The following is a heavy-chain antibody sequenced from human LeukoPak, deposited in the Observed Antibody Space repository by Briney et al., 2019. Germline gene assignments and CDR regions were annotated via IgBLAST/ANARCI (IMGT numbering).Heavy chain of an antibody. Sequence: ASVKVSCKASGYTFTSYYMHWVRQAPGQGLEWMGGIIPIFGTANYAQKFQGRVTITTDESTSTAYMELSSLRSEDTAVYYCARDCSGTSCYGEGAFDIWGQGTMVTVSS. CDR1: GYTFTSYY. J-gene: IGHJ3*02. CDR3: ARDCSGTSCYGEGAFDI. V-gene: IGHV1-69*05. CDR2: IIPIFGTA. D-gene: IGHD2-2*01.